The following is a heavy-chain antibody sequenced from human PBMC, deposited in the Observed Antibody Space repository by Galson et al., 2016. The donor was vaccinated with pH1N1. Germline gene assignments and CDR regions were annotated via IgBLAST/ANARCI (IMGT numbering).Heavy chain of an antibody. D-gene: IGHD3-10*01. CDR3: ARDHGFGSENMGDWFDP. CDR2: IYSSGST. V-gene: IGHV4-4*07. Sequence: ETLSLTCTVSGGSISSYYWSWIRQPAGKGLEWIGRIYSSGSTNCNPSLKSRVTMSVDTSKNQFSLKLSSVTAADTAVYYCARDHGFGSENMGDWFDPWGQGTLVTVSS. J-gene: IGHJ5*02. CDR1: GGSISSYY.